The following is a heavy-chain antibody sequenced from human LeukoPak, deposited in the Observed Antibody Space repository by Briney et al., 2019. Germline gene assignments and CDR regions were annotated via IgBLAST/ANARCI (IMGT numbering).Heavy chain of an antibody. D-gene: IGHD3-3*01. CDR3: ARDARVGGYDFWSGYYRGFDY. J-gene: IGHJ4*02. V-gene: IGHV1-46*01. Sequence: ASVKVSCKASGYTFTTYYMHWVRQAPGQGLEWMGIINPSGGSTSYTQKFQGRVTMTRDTSTSTAYMELRSLRSDDTAVYYCARDARVGGYDFWSGYYRGFDYWGQGTLVTVSS. CDR1: GYTFTTYY. CDR2: INPSGGST.